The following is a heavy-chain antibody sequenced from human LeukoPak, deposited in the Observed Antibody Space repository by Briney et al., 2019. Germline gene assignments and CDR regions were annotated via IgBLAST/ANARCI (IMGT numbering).Heavy chain of an antibody. D-gene: IGHD5-24*01. CDR1: GYTFTSYG. Sequence: ASVKVSCKASGYTFTSYGISWVRQAPGQGLEWMGWISAYNGNTNYAQKLQGRVTMTTDTSTSTAYMELRSLRSDDTAVYYCARGIPRRDGYNQVPYWGQGTLVTVSS. CDR2: ISAYNGNT. CDR3: ARGIPRRDGYNQVPY. J-gene: IGHJ4*02. V-gene: IGHV1-18*01.